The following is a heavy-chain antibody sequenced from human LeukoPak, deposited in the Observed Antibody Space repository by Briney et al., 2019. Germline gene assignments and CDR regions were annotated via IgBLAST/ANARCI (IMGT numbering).Heavy chain of an antibody. J-gene: IGHJ3*02. Sequence: GASVKVSCKVSGYTLTELSMHWLRQAPGKGLEWMGGFDPEDGETIYAQKFQGRVTMTEDTSTDTAYMELSSLRSEDTAVYYCATYSGSYGEAFDIWGQGTMVTVSS. CDR2: FDPEDGET. V-gene: IGHV1-24*01. CDR3: ATYSGSYGEAFDI. D-gene: IGHD1-26*01. CDR1: GYTLTELS.